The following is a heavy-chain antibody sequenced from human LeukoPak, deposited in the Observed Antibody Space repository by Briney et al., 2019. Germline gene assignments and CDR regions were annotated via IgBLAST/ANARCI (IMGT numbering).Heavy chain of an antibody. Sequence: KPGGPLRLSCAASGFTFSNAWMTWVRQAPGKGLEWVGRIKSRTDGGTTDYAAPVKGRFTISKDDSKNTLYLEMNSLKTEDTAVYYCTTDRVAGTGDFDYWGQGTLVTVSS. CDR3: TTDRVAGTGDFDY. D-gene: IGHD6-19*01. CDR2: IKSRTDGGTT. J-gene: IGHJ4*02. V-gene: IGHV3-15*01. CDR1: GFTFSNAW.